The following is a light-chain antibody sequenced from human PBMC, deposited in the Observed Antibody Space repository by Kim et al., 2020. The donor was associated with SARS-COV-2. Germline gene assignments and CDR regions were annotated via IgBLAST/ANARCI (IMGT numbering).Light chain of an antibody. CDR2: EVT. J-gene: IGLJ3*02. Sequence: GQSITSSCTGTYNDVGSYNYITWDQQHPGKAPKLMISEVTKRPSGVSNRFSGSKSGNTASLTVSGLQAEDEADYYCCSYAGSATWVFGGGTQLTVL. CDR3: CSYAGSATWV. CDR1: YNDVGSYNY. V-gene: IGLV2-23*02.